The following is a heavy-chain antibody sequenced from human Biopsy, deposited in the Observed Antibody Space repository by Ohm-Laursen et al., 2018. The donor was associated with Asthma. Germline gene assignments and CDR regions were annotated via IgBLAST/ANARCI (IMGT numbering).Heavy chain of an antibody. D-gene: IGHD6-13*01. Sequence: SSVKVSCKASGGTFGNYAISWVRQAPGLGLEWMGGISPVFGSTDIAQKFQGRVTISADIFTKTAYLEVSSLRSDDTAVYYCASPSSSREILYYYYNMDIWGQGTTVTV. J-gene: IGHJ6*02. V-gene: IGHV1-69*06. CDR2: ISPVFGST. CDR3: ASPSSSREILYYYYNMDI. CDR1: GGTFGNYA.